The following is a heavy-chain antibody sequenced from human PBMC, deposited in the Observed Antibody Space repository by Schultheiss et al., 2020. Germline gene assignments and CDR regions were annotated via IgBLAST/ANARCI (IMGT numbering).Heavy chain of an antibody. J-gene: IGHJ4*02. CDR3: ARGYVVTAILGAGY. D-gene: IGHD2-21*02. Sequence: GGSLRLSCAASGFTFSSYGMHWVRQAPGKGLEWVAVIWYDGSNKYYADSVRGRFTISRDNSKNTLYLQMSSLRAEDTAVYYCARGYVVTAILGAGYWGQGTLVTGSS. V-gene: IGHV3-33*01. CDR1: GFTFSSYG. CDR2: IWYDGSNK.